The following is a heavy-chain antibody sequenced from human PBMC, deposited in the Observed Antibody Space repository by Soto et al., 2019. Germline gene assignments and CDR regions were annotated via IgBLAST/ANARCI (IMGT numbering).Heavy chain of an antibody. CDR2: ISYDGSNK. V-gene: IGHV3-30*03. CDR3: GGALWFGELPLDY. D-gene: IGHD3-10*01. Sequence: QVQLVESGGGVVQPGRSLRLSCAASGFTFSSYGMHWVRQAPGKGLEWVAVISYDGSNKYYADSVKGRFTISRDNSKNTLYLQMNSRRAEDTAVYYCGGALWFGELPLDYWGQGTLVTVSS. J-gene: IGHJ4*02. CDR1: GFTFSSYG.